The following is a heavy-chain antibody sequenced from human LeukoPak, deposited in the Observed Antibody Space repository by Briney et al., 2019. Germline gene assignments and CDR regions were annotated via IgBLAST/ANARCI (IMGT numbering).Heavy chain of an antibody. CDR3: ARRDYPLATGFDY. D-gene: IGHD3-9*01. CDR1: GFTFSSYW. Sequence: GGSLRLSCAASGFTFSSYWKSWVRQAPGKGLEWVANIKQDGSEKYYVDSVKGRFTISRDNAKNSLYLQMNSLRAEDTAVYYFARRDYPLATGFDYWGQGTLVTVSS. CDR2: IKQDGSEK. J-gene: IGHJ4*02. V-gene: IGHV3-7*01.